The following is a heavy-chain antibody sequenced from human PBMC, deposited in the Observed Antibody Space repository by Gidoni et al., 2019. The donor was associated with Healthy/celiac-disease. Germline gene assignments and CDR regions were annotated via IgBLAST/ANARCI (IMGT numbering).Heavy chain of an antibody. CDR1: GFTFSSYA. V-gene: IGHV3-23*01. CDR3: AKKERGGYYDLNYYYYYGMDV. Sequence: EVQLLESGGGLVQPGGSLRLSCAASGFTFSSYAMSWVRQAPGKGLEWVSAISGSGGSTYYADSVKGRFTISRDNSKNTLYLQMNSLRAEDTAVYYCAKKERGGYYDLNYYYYYGMDVWGQGTTVTVSS. J-gene: IGHJ6*02. D-gene: IGHD3-22*01. CDR2: ISGSGGST.